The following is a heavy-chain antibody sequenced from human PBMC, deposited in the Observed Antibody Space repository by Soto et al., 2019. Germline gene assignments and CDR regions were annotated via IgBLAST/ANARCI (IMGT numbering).Heavy chain of an antibody. V-gene: IGHV3-23*01. J-gene: IGHJ6*02. Sequence: PGGSLRLSCAVSGFSFSGFAMNWVRQAPGKGLEWVAGISGSVTSTHFPDSMGGRFTISRDNSKNTLHLQMNSLRAEDTAVYYCAKDLQYCSSASSLNDSYYYGMDVWGQGTTVTVSS. CDR1: GFSFSGFA. CDR3: AKDLQYCSSASSLNDSYYYGMDV. D-gene: IGHD2-2*01. CDR2: ISGSVTST.